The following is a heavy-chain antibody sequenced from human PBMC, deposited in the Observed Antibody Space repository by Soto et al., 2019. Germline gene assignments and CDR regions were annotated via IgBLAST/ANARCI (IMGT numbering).Heavy chain of an antibody. V-gene: IGHV1-69*01. CDR1: GGTFSSYA. CDR2: IIPIFGTA. D-gene: IGHD6-6*01. J-gene: IGHJ4*02. CDR3: AREVAIAARPGYFDY. Sequence: QVQLVQSGAEVKKPGSSVKVSCKASGGTFSSYAISWVRQAPGQGLEWMGGIIPIFGTANYAQKFQGRVTITADESTSTAYMELSSLRSEDTDVYYCAREVAIAARPGYFDYWGKGTLVTVSS.